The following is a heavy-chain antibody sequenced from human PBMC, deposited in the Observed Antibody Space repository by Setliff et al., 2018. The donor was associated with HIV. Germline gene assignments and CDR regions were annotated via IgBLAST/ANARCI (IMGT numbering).Heavy chain of an antibody. J-gene: IGHJ4*02. V-gene: IGHV3-48*03. CDR2: ISSSDSTI. Sequence: PGESLKISCAASGFTFSTYEMNWVRQAPGKGLEWVAYISSSDSTIYYADSVKGRFTIYRDNAKNSLFLQMDSLRVEDTAFYYCARLSPPDDYGDLGGVDYWGQGTLVTVSS. CDR3: ARLSPPDDYGDLGGVDY. D-gene: IGHD4-17*01. CDR1: GFTFSTYE.